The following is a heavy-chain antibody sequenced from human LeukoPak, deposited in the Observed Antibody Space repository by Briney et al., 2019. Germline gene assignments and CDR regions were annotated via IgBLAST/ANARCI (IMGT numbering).Heavy chain of an antibody. CDR1: GYTFTNYD. CDR3: ARGARGGIVVVPAAIKQSWFDP. Sequence: ASVKVSCKASGYTFTNYDINWVRQATGQGLEWMGWMNPNSGNTGYAQKFQGRVTMTRNTSISTAYMELSSLRSEDTAVYYCARGARGGIVVVPAAIKQSWFDPWGQGTLVTVSS. D-gene: IGHD2-2*02. V-gene: IGHV1-8*01. J-gene: IGHJ5*02. CDR2: MNPNSGNT.